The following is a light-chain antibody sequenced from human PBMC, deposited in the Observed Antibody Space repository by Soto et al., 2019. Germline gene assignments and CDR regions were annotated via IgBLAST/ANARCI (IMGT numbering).Light chain of an antibody. J-gene: IGKJ1*01. V-gene: IGKV1-5*03. CDR2: KAS. Sequence: DIQMTQSPSTLSASVGDRVSINCRASQSISAWLAWYQQKPGKAPRLLIYKASTLEIGVPSRFSGSGSGTEFTLTISSLQPEDFATYYCLQDYNYPRTFGQGTKVDIK. CDR1: QSISAW. CDR3: LQDYNYPRT.